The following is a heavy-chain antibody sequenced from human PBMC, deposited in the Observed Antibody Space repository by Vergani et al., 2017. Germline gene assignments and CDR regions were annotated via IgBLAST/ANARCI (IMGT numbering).Heavy chain of an antibody. CDR3: ARVAVAGKGELFDY. CDR1: GGSISSSSYY. V-gene: IGHV4-39*01. Sequence: QLQLQESGPGLVKPSETLSLTCTVSGGSISSSSYYWGWIRQPPGKGLEWIGSIYYSGSTYYNPSLKSRVTISVDTSKNQFSLKLSSVTAADPAVYYCARVAVAGKGELFDYWGQGTLVTVSS. D-gene: IGHD6-19*01. CDR2: IYYSGST. J-gene: IGHJ4*02.